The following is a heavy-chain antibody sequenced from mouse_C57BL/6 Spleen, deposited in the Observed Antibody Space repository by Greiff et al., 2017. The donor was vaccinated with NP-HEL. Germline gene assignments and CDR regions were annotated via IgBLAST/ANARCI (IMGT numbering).Heavy chain of an antibody. D-gene: IGHD2-4*01. V-gene: IGHV1-26*01. CDR1: GYTFTDYS. CDR3: ARSGDYDGAWFAY. J-gene: IGHJ3*01. CDR2: INPNNGGT. Sequence: EVQLQQSGPELVKPGASVKISCKASGYTFTDYSMNWVKQSHGKSLEWIGDINPNNGGTSYNQKFKGKATLTVDKSSSTAYMELRSLTSEDSAVYYCARSGDYDGAWFAYWGQGTLVTVSA.